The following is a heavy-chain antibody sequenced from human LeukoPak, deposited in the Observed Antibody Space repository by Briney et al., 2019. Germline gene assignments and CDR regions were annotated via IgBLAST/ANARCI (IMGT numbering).Heavy chain of an antibody. J-gene: IGHJ4*02. Sequence: GGSLRLSCAASGFTVSSNYMSWVRQAPGKGLEWVSAIYSGGTTYYADSVRGRFTISRDNSQNTVYLQMNSLRAEDTAVYYCARAATTVTQWDYWGQGTLVTVSS. V-gene: IGHV3-53*01. CDR1: GFTVSSNY. D-gene: IGHD1-26*01. CDR3: ARAATTVTQWDY. CDR2: IYSGGTT.